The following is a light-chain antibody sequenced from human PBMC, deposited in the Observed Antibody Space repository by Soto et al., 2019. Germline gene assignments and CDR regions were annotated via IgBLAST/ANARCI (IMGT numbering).Light chain of an antibody. CDR1: QEISNA. CDR3: QQYYSLPV. J-gene: IGKJ3*01. CDR2: DTS. V-gene: IGKV1-33*01. Sequence: DIQMTQSPSSLSASVGDRLTITCQASQEISNALSWYQEKPGKAPKLLIYDTSNLQAWVPPRFSGSRSGTDFSFTINNLQPEDIATYYCQQYYSLPVFGPGTRVQI.